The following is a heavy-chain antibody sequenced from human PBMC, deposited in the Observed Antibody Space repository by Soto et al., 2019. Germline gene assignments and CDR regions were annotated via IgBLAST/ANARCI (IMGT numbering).Heavy chain of an antibody. Sequence: QVQLVQSGAEVKKPGASVKVSCKASGYTFIGYYLHWVRQAPGQGLKWMGWINPNTGGTNYAQKFQGRVTMNRDTSISTAYMELSRLRSDDTALYYCARSYSSSGGSFDYWGQGTLVTVSS. CDR1: GYTFIGYY. V-gene: IGHV1-2*02. D-gene: IGHD6-6*01. CDR3: ARSYSSSGGSFDY. J-gene: IGHJ4*02. CDR2: INPNTGGT.